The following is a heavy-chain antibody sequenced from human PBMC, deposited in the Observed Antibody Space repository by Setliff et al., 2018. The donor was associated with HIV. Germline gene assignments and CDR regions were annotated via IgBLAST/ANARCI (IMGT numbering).Heavy chain of an antibody. CDR1: GGAIDDINW. D-gene: IGHD6-6*01. J-gene: IGHJ5*02. Sequence: SETLSLTCAVSGGAIDDINWWNWVRQSPGKGLEWIGEIYHSGTTNYNPSLKSRVTISVDKSKNQFSLKLTPVTAADTAVYYCARDQSIAARYLFDPWGQGTLVTVSS. CDR2: IYHSGTT. CDR3: ARDQSIAARYLFDP. V-gene: IGHV4-4*02.